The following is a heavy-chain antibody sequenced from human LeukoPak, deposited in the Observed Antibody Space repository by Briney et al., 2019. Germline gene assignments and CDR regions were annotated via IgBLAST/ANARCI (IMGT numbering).Heavy chain of an antibody. J-gene: IGHJ3*02. CDR2: IDYRGST. CDR1: GGSISSYY. D-gene: IGHD2-2*01. Sequence: SETLSLTCTVSGGSISSYYWSWIRQPPGKGLEGIGDIDYRGSTNSNPSLKRRVTISVDTSKNQFSLKLSSVTAADTFLYYAEDGIRYCSSTSCYPLDAFDIWGQGTMVTVSS. CDR3: EDGIRYCSSTSCYPLDAFDI. V-gene: IGHV4-59*01.